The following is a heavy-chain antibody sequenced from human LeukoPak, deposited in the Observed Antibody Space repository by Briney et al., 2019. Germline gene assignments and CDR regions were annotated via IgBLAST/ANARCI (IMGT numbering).Heavy chain of an antibody. V-gene: IGHV4-61*02. CDR3: ARGPSGYDFRSYFDY. Sequence: TLSLTCIVSGGSISSTSYYWSWIRQPAGKGLEWIGRIYTSGSTNYNPSLKSRVTISLDTSKNQFSLNLSSVTASDTAVYYCARGPSGYDFRSYFDYWGQGALVTVS. D-gene: IGHD5-12*01. J-gene: IGHJ4*02. CDR1: GGSISSTSYY. CDR2: IYTSGST.